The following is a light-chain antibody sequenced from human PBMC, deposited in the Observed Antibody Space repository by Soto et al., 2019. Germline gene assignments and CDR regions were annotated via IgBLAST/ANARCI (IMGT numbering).Light chain of an antibody. V-gene: IGKV3-15*01. CDR2: GAS. CDR3: QQYNAWPGT. CDR1: QTISSN. Sequence: IVLTQSPATLSLSPGQRATLSCRASQTISSNLAWYQQKPGQAPRLLIYGASTRATGIPARFSGSGSGTHFTLTISSLQSEDFGTYYCQQYNAWPGTFGQGTKVDIK. J-gene: IGKJ1*01.